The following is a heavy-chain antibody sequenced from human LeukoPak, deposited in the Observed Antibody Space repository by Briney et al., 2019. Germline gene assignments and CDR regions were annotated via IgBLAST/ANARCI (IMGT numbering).Heavy chain of an antibody. CDR2: INAGNGNT. CDR1: GYTFTSYA. V-gene: IGHV1-3*01. J-gene: IGHJ4*02. Sequence: ASVKVSCKASGYTFTSYAMRWVRQAPGQRLEWMGRINAGNGNTKYSQKFQGRVTITRDTSASTAYMELSSLRSEDTAVYYCARDLTIAVAKPTPALFDYWGQGTLVTVSS. CDR3: ARDLTIAVAKPTPALFDY. D-gene: IGHD6-19*01.